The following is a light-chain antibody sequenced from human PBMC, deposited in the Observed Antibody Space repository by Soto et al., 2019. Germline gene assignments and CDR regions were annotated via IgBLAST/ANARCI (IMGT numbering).Light chain of an antibody. V-gene: IGLV2-23*02. CDR1: SSDVGSYNL. J-gene: IGLJ3*02. CDR3: CSYAGSSTWV. CDR2: EVS. Sequence: QSVLTQPASVSGSPGQSITISCTGTSSDVGSYNLVSWYQQHPGKAPKLMIYEVSKRPSGVSNRFSGSKSGNTASLTISGLQAEDEADYYCCSYAGSSTWVFGVGTKVTVL.